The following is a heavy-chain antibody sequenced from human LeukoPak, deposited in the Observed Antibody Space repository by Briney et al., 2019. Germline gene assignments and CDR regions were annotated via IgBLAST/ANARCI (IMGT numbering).Heavy chain of an antibody. CDR2: TSYEGSKK. CDR1: GFTFRAHS. J-gene: IGHJ5*02. V-gene: IGHV3-30*04. D-gene: IGHD2/OR15-2a*01. Sequence: GGSLRLSCAASGFTFRAHSMHWVRQAPGKGLEWVAFTSYEGSKKYYGDSVKGRFTISRDNSKNTLYLQMSTLRAEDTGVYYCTRNPEMQYWFDPWGQGTLVTVSS. CDR3: TRNPEMQYWFDP.